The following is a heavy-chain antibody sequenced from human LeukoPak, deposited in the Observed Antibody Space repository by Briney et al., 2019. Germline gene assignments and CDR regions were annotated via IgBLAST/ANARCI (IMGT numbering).Heavy chain of an antibody. Sequence: GASVKVSCKASGYIFTDYYMHWVRQAPGQELGWMGRINPNSGGTNYAQKFQGRVTMTRDTSISTAYMELSSLRSEDTAVYYCARERDWNYVDYWGQGTLVTVSS. CDR2: INPNSGGT. CDR1: GYIFTDYY. D-gene: IGHD1-1*01. V-gene: IGHV1/OR15-1*04. CDR3: ARERDWNYVDY. J-gene: IGHJ4*02.